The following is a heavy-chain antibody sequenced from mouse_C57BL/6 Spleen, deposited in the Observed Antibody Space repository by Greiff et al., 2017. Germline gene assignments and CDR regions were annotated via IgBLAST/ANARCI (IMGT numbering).Heavy chain of an antibody. D-gene: IGHD4-1*01. J-gene: IGHJ4*01. Sequence: EVMLVESGGGLVKPGGSLKLSCAASGFTFSSYAMSWVRQTPEQRLEWVATISDGGSYTYYPDNVKGRFTISRDNAKNNLYLQMSHLKSEDTAMYYCARDRDLTGTKGYAMDYWGQGTSVTVSS. V-gene: IGHV5-4*01. CDR3: ARDRDLTGTKGYAMDY. CDR2: ISDGGSYT. CDR1: GFTFSSYA.